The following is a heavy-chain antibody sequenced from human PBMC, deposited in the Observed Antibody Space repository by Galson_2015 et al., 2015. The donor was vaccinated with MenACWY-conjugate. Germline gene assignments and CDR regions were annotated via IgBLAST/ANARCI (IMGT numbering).Heavy chain of an antibody. CDR2: IRPSGDDGT. Sequence: QSGAEVTTPGASVTLSCKASGYTFPPYYLHWVRQAPGQGLEWMGIIRPSGDDGTTYAQKFQGRVTVTRDTSTSTVYMDLSSLRSEDTAVYYCVREYRGGSFDYWGQGTLVTVSS. V-gene: IGHV1-46*01. D-gene: IGHD1-26*01. CDR1: GYTFPPYY. J-gene: IGHJ4*02. CDR3: VREYRGGSFDY.